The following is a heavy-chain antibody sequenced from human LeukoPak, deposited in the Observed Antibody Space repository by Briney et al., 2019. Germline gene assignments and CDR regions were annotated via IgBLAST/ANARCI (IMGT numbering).Heavy chain of an antibody. CDR1: GYTFTSYD. CDR3: ARGRSSSSSSNFDY. Sequence: AASVKVSCKASGYTFTSYDINWVRQATGQGLEWMGWMNPNSGNTGYAQKFQGRVTMTRNTTISTAYMELSSLRSEDTAVYYCARGRSSSSSSNFDYWGQGTLVTVSS. D-gene: IGHD6-6*01. V-gene: IGHV1-8*01. J-gene: IGHJ4*02. CDR2: MNPNSGNT.